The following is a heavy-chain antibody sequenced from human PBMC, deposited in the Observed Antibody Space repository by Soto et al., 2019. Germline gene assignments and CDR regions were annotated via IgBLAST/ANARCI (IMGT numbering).Heavy chain of an antibody. CDR1: GGTFSSYA. CDR2: IIPIFGTA. Sequence: QVQLVQSGAEVKKPGSSVKVSCKASGGTFSSYAISWVRQAPGQGREWMGGIIPIFGTANYAQKFQGRVTITADESTRTAYMELSSLRSEDTAVYYCATSTGVTTYYYYGMDVWGQGTTVTVSS. D-gene: IGHD4-17*01. J-gene: IGHJ6*02. V-gene: IGHV1-69*01. CDR3: ATSTGVTTYYYYGMDV.